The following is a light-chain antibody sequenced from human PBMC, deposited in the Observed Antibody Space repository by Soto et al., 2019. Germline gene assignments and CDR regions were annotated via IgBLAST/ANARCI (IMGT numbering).Light chain of an antibody. J-gene: IGKJ1*01. V-gene: IGKV3-20*01. CDR3: QQYASLPRT. Sequence: EIVLTQSPGTLSLFPGERATFSCRTSQSISATYLAWYQQKPGQAPRLLISATSSRATGIPDRFSGSGSRTDFTLTISRLEPDDSAVYYCQQYASLPRTFGQGTKVEI. CDR2: ATS. CDR1: QSISATY.